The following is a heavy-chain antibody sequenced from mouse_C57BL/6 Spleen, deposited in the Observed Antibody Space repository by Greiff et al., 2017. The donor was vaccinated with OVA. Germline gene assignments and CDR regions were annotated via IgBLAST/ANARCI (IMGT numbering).Heavy chain of an antibody. CDR1: GYSITSGYY. V-gene: IGHV3-6*01. D-gene: IGHD4-1*01. J-gene: IGHJ1*03. CDR3: ANWDGPDWYFDV. Sequence: EVKLMESGPGLVKPSQSLSLTCSVTGYSITSGYYWHWIRQFPGNQLEWMGYISYDGSNNYNPSLKNRISITRDTSKNQFFLKLNSVTTEDTATYYCANWDGPDWYFDVWGTGTTVTVSS. CDR2: ISYDGSN.